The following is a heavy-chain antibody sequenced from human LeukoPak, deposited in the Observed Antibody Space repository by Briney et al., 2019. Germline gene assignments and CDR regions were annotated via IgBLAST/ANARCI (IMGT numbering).Heavy chain of an antibody. J-gene: IGHJ4*02. CDR2: IYYSGST. Sequence: SETLSLTCSVSDASISKNYWTWIRQPPGKGLEWIGSIYYSGSTYYNPSLKSRVTISVDTSKNQFSLRLSSVTAADTAVYYCARDAYDSSGYQIREFDYWGQGTLVTVSS. D-gene: IGHD3-22*01. V-gene: IGHV4-39*07. CDR3: ARDAYDSSGYQIREFDY. CDR1: DASISKNY.